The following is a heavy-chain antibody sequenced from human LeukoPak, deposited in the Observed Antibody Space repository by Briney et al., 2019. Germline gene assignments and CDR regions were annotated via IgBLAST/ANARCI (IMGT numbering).Heavy chain of an antibody. CDR3: ARDREVRSSTEGFDP. CDR2: IIPIFGTA. CDR1: GGTFSSYA. J-gene: IGHJ5*02. Sequence: GSSVKVSCKASGGTFSSYAISWVRQAPGQGLEWMGGIIPIFGTANYAQKFQGRVTITTDESTSTAYMELSSLRSEDTAGYYCARDREVRSSTEGFDPWGQGTLVTVSS. D-gene: IGHD1-26*01. V-gene: IGHV1-69*05.